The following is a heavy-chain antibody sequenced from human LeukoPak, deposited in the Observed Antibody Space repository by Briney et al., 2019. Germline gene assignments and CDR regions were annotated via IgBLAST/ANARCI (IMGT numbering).Heavy chain of an antibody. Sequence: GGSLRLSCAASGFTFDDYGMSWVRQAPGKGLEWVSGINWRGGSTGYADSVKGRFTISRDNAKNSLYLQMNSLRAEDTALYYCTREVGSGWYTGSVYWGQGTLVTVSS. CDR2: INWRGGST. J-gene: IGHJ4*02. D-gene: IGHD6-19*01. CDR1: GFTFDDYG. V-gene: IGHV3-20*04. CDR3: TREVGSGWYTGSVY.